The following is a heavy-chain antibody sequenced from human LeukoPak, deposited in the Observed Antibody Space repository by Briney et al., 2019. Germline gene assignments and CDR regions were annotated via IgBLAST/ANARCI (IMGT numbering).Heavy chain of an antibody. Sequence: GGSLRLSCAASGFTFSSYGMSWVRQAPGKGLEWVGFIRSKAYGGTTEYAASVKGRFTISRDDSKSIAYLQMNSLKTEDTAVYYCTREPHYYDSSGYYYRYYYYYMDVWGKGTTVTISS. CDR1: GFTFSSYG. J-gene: IGHJ6*03. CDR2: IRSKAYGGTT. D-gene: IGHD3-22*01. V-gene: IGHV3-49*04. CDR3: TREPHYYDSSGYYYRYYYYYMDV.